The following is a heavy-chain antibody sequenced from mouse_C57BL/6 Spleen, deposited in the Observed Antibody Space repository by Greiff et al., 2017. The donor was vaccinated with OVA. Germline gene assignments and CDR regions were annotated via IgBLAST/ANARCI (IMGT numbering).Heavy chain of an antibody. CDR3: AKSYDYDGGGFAY. J-gene: IGHJ3*01. CDR1: GYTFTDYN. D-gene: IGHD2-4*01. V-gene: IGHV1-59*01. CDR2: IDPSDSYT. Sequence: QVQLQQPGPELVKPGASVKIPCKASGYTFTDYNMDWVKQRPGQGLEWIGVIDPSDSYTNYNQKFKGKATLTVDTSSSTAYMQLSSLTSEDSAVYYCAKSYDYDGGGFAYWGQGTLVTVSA.